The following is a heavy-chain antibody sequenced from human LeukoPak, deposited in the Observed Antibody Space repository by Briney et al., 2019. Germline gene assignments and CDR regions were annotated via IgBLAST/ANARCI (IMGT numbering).Heavy chain of an antibody. Sequence: SETLSLTCTVSGGSISSSSYYWGWIRQPPGKGLEWIGSIYYSGSTYYNPSLESRVTISVDTSKSQFSLKLSSVTAADTAVYYCARVDRGYSYGYDYWGQGTLVTVSS. D-gene: IGHD5-18*01. CDR1: GGSISSSSYY. CDR2: IYYSGST. CDR3: ARVDRGYSYGYDY. V-gene: IGHV4-39*07. J-gene: IGHJ4*02.